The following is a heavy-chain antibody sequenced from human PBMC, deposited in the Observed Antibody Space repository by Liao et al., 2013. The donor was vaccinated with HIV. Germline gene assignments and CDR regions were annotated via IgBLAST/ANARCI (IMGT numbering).Heavy chain of an antibody. CDR1: GGSISGYY. Sequence: QVQLQESGPGLVKSSETVSLTCNVSGGSISGYYWSWIRQPPGKGLEWIGYIYYSGSTSYNPSFKSRVTISVDTSKNQVSLKLSSVTAADTAVYYCARDQSAGCTNGVCYPAFDIWGQGTMVTVSS. CDR2: IYYSGST. CDR3: ARDQSAGCTNGVCYPAFDI. D-gene: IGHD2-8*01. J-gene: IGHJ3*02. V-gene: IGHV4-59*01.